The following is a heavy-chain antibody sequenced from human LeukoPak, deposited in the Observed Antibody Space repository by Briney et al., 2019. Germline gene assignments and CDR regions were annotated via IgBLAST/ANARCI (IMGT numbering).Heavy chain of an antibody. J-gene: IGHJ4*02. Sequence: SGGSLRLSCAASRFTFSSYSMNWVRQAPGKGLEWVSSISSSGNYIYYADSVKGRFTISRDNAKNSLYLQMNSLRAEDTAVYYCARDSIQQQLVLEDRGYPYYFEHWGQGTLVTASS. D-gene: IGHD6-13*01. CDR1: RFTFSSYS. CDR2: ISSSGNYI. V-gene: IGHV3-21*01. CDR3: ARDSIQQQLVLEDRGYPYYFEH.